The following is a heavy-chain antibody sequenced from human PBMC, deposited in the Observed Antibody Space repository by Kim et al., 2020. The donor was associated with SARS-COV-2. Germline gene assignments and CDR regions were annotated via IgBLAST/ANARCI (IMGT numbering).Heavy chain of an antibody. V-gene: IGHV4-31*03. D-gene: IGHD3-10*01. CDR2: IYYSGST. CDR3: ARRGGFGELLGFNWFDP. CDR1: GGSISSGGYY. J-gene: IGHJ5*02. Sequence: SETLSLTCTVSGGSISSGGYYWSWIRQHPGKGLEWIGYIYYSGSTYYNPSLKSRVTISVDTSKNQFSLKLSSVTAADTAVYYCARRGGFGELLGFNWFDPWGQGTLVTVSS.